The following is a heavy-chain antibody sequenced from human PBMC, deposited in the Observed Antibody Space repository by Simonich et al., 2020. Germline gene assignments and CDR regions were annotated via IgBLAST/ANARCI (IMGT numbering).Heavy chain of an antibody. CDR1: GGSISSYY. CDR3: ARSLGYYYYYYGMDV. CDR2: IYYSGST. Sequence: QVQLQESGPGLVKHSETLSLTCTVSGGSISSYYWSWIRQPPGKGLEWIGYIYYSGSTNYNPSLKSRVTISVDTSKNQFSLKLSSVTAADTAVYYCARSLGYYYYYYGMDVWGQGTTVTVSS. D-gene: IGHD1-26*01. J-gene: IGHJ6*02. V-gene: IGHV4-59*08.